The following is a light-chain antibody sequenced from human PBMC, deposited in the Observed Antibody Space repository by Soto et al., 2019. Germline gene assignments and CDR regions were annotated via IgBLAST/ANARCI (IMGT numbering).Light chain of an antibody. J-gene: IGKJ5*01. V-gene: IGKV3D-15*01. CDR2: GAS. CDR3: QQYNNWPAIT. Sequence: EIVMTQSTATLSVSPGERATLSFSSGQSVSNNLAWYQQKPGQAPRLLIYGASTRATGIPARFSGSGSGTEFTLTISSLQSEDFAVYYCQQYNNWPAITFGQGTRLEI. CDR1: QSVSNN.